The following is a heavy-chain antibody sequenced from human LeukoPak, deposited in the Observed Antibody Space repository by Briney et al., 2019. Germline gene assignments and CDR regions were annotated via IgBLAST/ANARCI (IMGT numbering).Heavy chain of an antibody. V-gene: IGHV1-18*04. Sequence: ASVKVSCKASGYTFTSYGISWVRQAPGKGLEWMGWISAYNGNTNYAQKLQGRVTMTTDTSTSTANMELRSLRSDDTAVYYCARVHQWLTYWGQGTLVTVSS. D-gene: IGHD6-19*01. J-gene: IGHJ4*02. CDR2: ISAYNGNT. CDR3: ARVHQWLTY. CDR1: GYTFTSYG.